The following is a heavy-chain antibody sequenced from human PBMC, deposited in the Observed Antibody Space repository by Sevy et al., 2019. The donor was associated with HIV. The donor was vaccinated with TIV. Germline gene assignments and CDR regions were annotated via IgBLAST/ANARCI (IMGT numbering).Heavy chain of an antibody. CDR3: AKDINRGCDGVNCYSYYYYFYGLDV. D-gene: IGHD2-21*01. Sequence: GGSLRLSCAASGFPFNDHAMHWVRQVPGKGLEWVAGISWNSRNIGYAESVMGRFTISRDNGRHFVYLEMNSLRPEDTAFYYCAKDINRGCDGVNCYSYYYYFYGLDVWGQGTTVTVSS. CDR2: ISWNSRNI. J-gene: IGHJ6*02. CDR1: GFPFNDHA. V-gene: IGHV3-9*01.